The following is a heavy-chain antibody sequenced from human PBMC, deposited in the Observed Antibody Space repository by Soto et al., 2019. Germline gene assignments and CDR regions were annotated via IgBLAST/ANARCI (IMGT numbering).Heavy chain of an antibody. CDR1: GFSVRTNY. Sequence: GGSLRLSCAASGFSVRTNYMSWVRQAPGKGLEWVSVFESGGSIYYADSVKGRFIISRDYAKNTVYLQMNSLRAEDTAVYYCARAGVTPDFFDYWGQGTLVTVSS. CDR3: ARAGVTPDFFDY. D-gene: IGHD2-21*02. CDR2: FESGGSI. V-gene: IGHV3-53*01. J-gene: IGHJ4*02.